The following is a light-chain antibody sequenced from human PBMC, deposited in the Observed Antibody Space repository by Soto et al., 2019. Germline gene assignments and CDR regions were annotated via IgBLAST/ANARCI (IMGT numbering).Light chain of an antibody. J-gene: IGLJ2*01. CDR1: SSNIGAGHA. V-gene: IGLV1-40*01. Sequence: QSVLTQPPSASGTPGQSVTISCSGSSSNIGAGHAVHWYQQLPGTAPKLLIHSNNNRPSGVPDRFSGSKSGTSASLAIAGLQADDEADYYCQSYDPTLRTALFGGGTKLTVL. CDR2: SNN. CDR3: QSYDPTLRTAL.